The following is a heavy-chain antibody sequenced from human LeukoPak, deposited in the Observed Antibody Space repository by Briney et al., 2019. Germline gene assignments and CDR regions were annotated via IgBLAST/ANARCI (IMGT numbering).Heavy chain of an antibody. D-gene: IGHD2-21*01. Sequence: PSETLSLTCTVSGVSMSAYQWSWVRQSPEKGLEWIGCINTKGETSYNPSLKSRVTTSVDTSKSQFSLRLTSVTATDTAVYYCATSNDAKIAPFDHWGQGAPVTVSS. CDR1: GVSMSAYQ. CDR3: ATSNDAKIAPFDH. CDR2: INTKGET. V-gene: IGHV4-4*09. J-gene: IGHJ4*02.